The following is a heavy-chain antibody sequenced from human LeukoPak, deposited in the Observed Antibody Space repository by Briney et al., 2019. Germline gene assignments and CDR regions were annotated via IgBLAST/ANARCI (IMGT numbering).Heavy chain of an antibody. CDR1: GGTFSSYA. V-gene: IGHV1-18*01. CDR2: ISAYNGNT. D-gene: IGHD2-2*01. Sequence: GASVKVSCKASGGTFSSYAISWVRQAPGQGLEWMGWISAYNGNTNYAQKLQGRVTMTTDTSTSTAYMELRSLRSEDTAVYYCAREYQLLGTVYNYFDPWGQGTLVTVSS. CDR3: AREYQLLGTVYNYFDP. J-gene: IGHJ5*02.